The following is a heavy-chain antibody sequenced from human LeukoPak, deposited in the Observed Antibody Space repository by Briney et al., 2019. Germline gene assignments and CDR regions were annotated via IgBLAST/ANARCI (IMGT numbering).Heavy chain of an antibody. CDR1: GFAFNTYT. J-gene: IGHJ4*02. D-gene: IGHD6-25*01. V-gene: IGHV3-21*01. CDR3: ARVSSNPYSRGYYHFDY. Sequence: KSGGSLRLSCAASGFAFNTYTMNWVRQIPGKGLEWVSSISSTGAYIYHADSMDGRFTVSRDNARNLLYLHMNSLRAEDSAMYFCARVSSNPYSRGYYHFDYWGQGTLVTASS. CDR2: ISSTGAYI.